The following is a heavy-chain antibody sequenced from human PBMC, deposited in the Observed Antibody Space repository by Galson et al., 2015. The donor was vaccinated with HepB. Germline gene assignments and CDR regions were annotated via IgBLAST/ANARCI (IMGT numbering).Heavy chain of an antibody. Sequence: SLRLSCAASGFAFSSYGMHWVRQAPGKGLEWVAVIWYDGSNKYYADSVKGRFTISRNNSKNTLYLQMNSLRAEDTAVYYCARGVISDCSSTSCYPYYYYYGMDVWGQGTTVTVSS. CDR1: GFAFSSYG. V-gene: IGHV3-33*01. CDR2: IWYDGSNK. CDR3: ARGVISDCSSTSCYPYYYYYGMDV. J-gene: IGHJ6*02. D-gene: IGHD2-2*01.